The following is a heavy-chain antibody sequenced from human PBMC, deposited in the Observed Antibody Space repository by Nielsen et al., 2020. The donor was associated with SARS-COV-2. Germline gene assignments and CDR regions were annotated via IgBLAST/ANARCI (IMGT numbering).Heavy chain of an antibody. J-gene: IGHJ4*02. Sequence: GESLKISCAASGFTFWTYAMSWARQAPGKGLEWVSLISDSGGSTYSADSVKGRFTISRDNSRNTLYLQMNSLSAEDTAIYYRVKVYGSGTYYNYFDYWGQGTLVTVSS. CDR3: VKVYGSGTYYNYFDY. V-gene: IGHV3-23*01. CDR2: ISDSGGST. D-gene: IGHD3-10*01. CDR1: GFTFWTYA.